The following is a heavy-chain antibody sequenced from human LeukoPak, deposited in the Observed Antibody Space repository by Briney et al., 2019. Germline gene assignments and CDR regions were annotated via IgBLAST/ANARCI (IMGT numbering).Heavy chain of an antibody. Sequence: GESLKISCEGSGYSFTSYWIGWVRQMPGKGLEWMGIIYPGDSDTRYSPSFQGQVTISADKSISTAYLQWSSLKASDTAMYYCARRPTYCSGGSCHHFGFDYWGQGTLVTVSS. CDR3: ARRPTYCSGGSCHHFGFDY. D-gene: IGHD2-15*01. CDR1: GYSFTSYW. CDR2: IYPGDSDT. V-gene: IGHV5-51*01. J-gene: IGHJ4*02.